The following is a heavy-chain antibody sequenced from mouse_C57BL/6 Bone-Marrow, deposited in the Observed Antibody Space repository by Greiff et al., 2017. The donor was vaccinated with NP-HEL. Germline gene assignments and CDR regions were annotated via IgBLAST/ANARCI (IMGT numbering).Heavy chain of an antibody. J-gene: IGHJ4*01. CDR3: ARSPLWLRRNYYAMDY. CDR1: GYSITSDY. CDR2: ISYSGST. V-gene: IGHV3-8*01. Sequence: EVQLQESGPGLAKPSQTLSLTCSVTGYSITSDYWNWIRKFPGNKLEYMGYISYSGSTYYNPSLKSRISITRDTSKNQYYLQLNSVTTKDTATYYCARSPLWLRRNYYAMDYWGQGTSVTVST. D-gene: IGHD2-2*01.